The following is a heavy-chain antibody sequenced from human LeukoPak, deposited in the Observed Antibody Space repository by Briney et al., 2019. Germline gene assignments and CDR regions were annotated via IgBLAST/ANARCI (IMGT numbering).Heavy chain of an antibody. CDR1: GGSINSYY. CDR2: IHYTGST. CDR3: ARGGYYGSGNDFRFDP. J-gene: IGHJ5*02. Sequence: SETLSLTCTVSGGSINSYYWSWIRQPPGKGLECLGYIHYTGSTNYNPSLKSRVTISVDTSKSQFSLKLSSVTAADTAIYYCARGGYYGSGNDFRFDPWGQGTLVTVSS. D-gene: IGHD3-10*01. V-gene: IGHV4-59*01.